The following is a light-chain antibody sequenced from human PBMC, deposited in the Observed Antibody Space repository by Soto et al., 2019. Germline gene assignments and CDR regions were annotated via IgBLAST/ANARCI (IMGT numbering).Light chain of an antibody. CDR3: QQYNNWPIT. V-gene: IGKV3-15*01. J-gene: IGKJ5*01. CDR1: QIVDSR. CDR2: GAS. Sequence: EVVMTQSPCTLSVSPGESATLSCRTSQIVDSRLAGYQQKPGQAPWLLIYGASTRTTGIPARFSGSGSGTDFTLTINSLQSDGFAVYYCQQYNNWPITFGQGTRLE.